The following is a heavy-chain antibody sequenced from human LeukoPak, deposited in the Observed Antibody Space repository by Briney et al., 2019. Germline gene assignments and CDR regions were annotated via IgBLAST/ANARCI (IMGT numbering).Heavy chain of an antibody. V-gene: IGHV3-21*01. CDR2: ITSSGSYI. Sequence: GGSLRLSCAASGFTFRSYSMNWVRQAPGKGLEWASSITSSGSYIYYTDSVQGRFTISRDNAENSLYLQMNSLRADDTAVYYCAREGSGSHRGHFDYWGQGTLVTVSS. J-gene: IGHJ4*02. D-gene: IGHD1-26*01. CDR3: AREGSGSHRGHFDY. CDR1: GFTFRSYS.